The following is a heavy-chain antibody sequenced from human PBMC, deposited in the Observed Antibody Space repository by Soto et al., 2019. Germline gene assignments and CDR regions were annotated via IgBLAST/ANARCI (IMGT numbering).Heavy chain of an antibody. CDR2: INQDGSVL. D-gene: IGHD6-13*01. Sequence: GGSLRLSCEASGFSLSRYWMNWVRQAPGKGLEWVANINQDGSVLYYVDSVRGRFTISRDNARNSLYLQMYSLKAEDTAVYYCARAVAAAESYWGQGTLVTVSS. J-gene: IGHJ4*02. CDR1: GFSLSRYW. CDR3: ARAVAAAESY. V-gene: IGHV3-7*04.